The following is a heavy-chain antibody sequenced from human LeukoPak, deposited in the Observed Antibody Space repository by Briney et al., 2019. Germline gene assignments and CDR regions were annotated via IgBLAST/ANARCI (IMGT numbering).Heavy chain of an antibody. J-gene: IGHJ4*02. Sequence: GGSLRLSCAASGFSFSDYYMTWVRQAPGKGLEWIANINQNSYTMYYADSVKGRFTISRDNAKSSLYLHMNSLRVEDTAVYYCARDRRSPHSAYDWSHLDSWGQGTLLAVSS. V-gene: IGHV3-11*01. CDR3: ARDRRSPHSAYDWSHLDS. CDR1: GFSFSDYY. D-gene: IGHD5-12*01. CDR2: INQNSYTM.